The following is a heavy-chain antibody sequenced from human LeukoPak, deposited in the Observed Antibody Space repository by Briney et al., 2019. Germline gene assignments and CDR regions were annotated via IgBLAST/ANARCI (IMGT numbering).Heavy chain of an antibody. CDR2: ISYDGSNK. D-gene: IGHD4-17*01. CDR1: GFTFSSYA. CDR3: ARASPTVTYIDY. V-gene: IGHV3-30*04. J-gene: IGHJ4*02. Sequence: GGSLRLSCAASGFTFSSYAMHWVRQAPGKGLEWVAVISYDGSNKYYADSVKGRFTISRDNSKNTLYLQMNSLRAEDTAVYYCARASPTVTYIDYWGQGTLVTASS.